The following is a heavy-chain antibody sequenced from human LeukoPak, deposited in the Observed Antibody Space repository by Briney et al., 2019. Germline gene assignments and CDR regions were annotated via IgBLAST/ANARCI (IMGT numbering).Heavy chain of an antibody. J-gene: IGHJ6*03. D-gene: IGHD2-2*01. CDR2: IIPIFGTA. CDR3: ARTLVPAARYYYYMDV. CDR1: GGTFSSYA. Sequence: SVKVSCKASGGTFSSYAISWARQAPGQGLEWMGGIIPIFGTANYAQKFQGRVTITADESTSTAYMELSSLRSEDTAVYYCARTLVPAARYYYYMDVWGKGTTVTVSS. V-gene: IGHV1-69*13.